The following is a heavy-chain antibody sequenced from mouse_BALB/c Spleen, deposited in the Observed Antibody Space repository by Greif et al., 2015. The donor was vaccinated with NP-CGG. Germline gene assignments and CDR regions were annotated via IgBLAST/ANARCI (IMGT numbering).Heavy chain of an antibody. D-gene: IGHD1-1*01. V-gene: IGHV1S127*01. Sequence: QVQLQQSGAELVKPGASVKMSCKASGYTFTSYWMHWVKQRPGQGLEWIGVIDPSDSYTSYNQKFKGKATLTVDTSSSTAYMQLSSLTSEDSAVYYCTRSSSYYGSSSPFAYWGQGTLVTVSA. J-gene: IGHJ3*01. CDR1: GYTFTSYW. CDR2: IDPSDSYT. CDR3: TRSSSYYGSSSPFAY.